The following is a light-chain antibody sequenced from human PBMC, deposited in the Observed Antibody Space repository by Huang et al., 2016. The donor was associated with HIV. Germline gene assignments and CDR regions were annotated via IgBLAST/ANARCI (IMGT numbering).Light chain of an antibody. CDR3: QRRSNLYT. V-gene: IGKV3-11*01. CDR1: PSISSY. J-gene: IGKJ2*01. CDR2: DAS. Sequence: EIVLTQSPATLSLSPGERATLSCWASPSISSYLAWYQQKPGQAPRLLIYDASNRATGIPARFSGSGSGTDFTLTISSLEPEDFAVYYCQRRSNLYTFGQGTKLEIK.